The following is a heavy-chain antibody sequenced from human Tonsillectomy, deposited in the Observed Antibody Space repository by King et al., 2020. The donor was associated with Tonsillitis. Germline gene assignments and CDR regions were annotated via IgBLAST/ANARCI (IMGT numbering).Heavy chain of an antibody. CDR1: GFTFSSYD. CDR3: ARSAVAGIPAFDI. Sequence: VQLVESGGGLVQPGGSLRLSCAASGFTFSSYDMHWVRQATGKGLEWVSAIGTAGDTYYPGSVKGRFTISRENAKNPLYLQMNSLRAGDTAVYYCARSAVAGIPAFDIWGQGTMVTVSS. J-gene: IGHJ3*02. CDR2: IGTAGDT. V-gene: IGHV3-13*01. D-gene: IGHD6-19*01.